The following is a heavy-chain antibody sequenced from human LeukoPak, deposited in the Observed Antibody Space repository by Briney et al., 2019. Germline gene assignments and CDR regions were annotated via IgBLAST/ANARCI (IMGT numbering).Heavy chain of an antibody. J-gene: IGHJ4*02. V-gene: IGHV3-48*03. CDR1: GFTFSSYE. D-gene: IGHD3-22*01. Sequence: GGSLRLSCAASGFTFSSYEMNWVRQAPGKGLEWVSYISSSGSTIYYADSVKGRFTISRDNAKNSLYLQMNSLRAEDTAVYYCARDPGYYDRGVYCGQGTLVTVSS. CDR2: ISSSGSTI. CDR3: ARDPGYYDRGVY.